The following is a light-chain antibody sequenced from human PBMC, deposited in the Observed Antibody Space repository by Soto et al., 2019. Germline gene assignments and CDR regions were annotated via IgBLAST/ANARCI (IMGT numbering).Light chain of an antibody. J-gene: IGKJ5*01. V-gene: IGKV4-1*01. CDR2: WAS. CDR3: QQYYSIPRA. CDR1: QSVLYSSNNKNY. Sequence: DIVVTQSPVSLPVSLGERATINCKSSQSVLYSSNNKNYFAWYQQKPGQPPKLLIYWASTRVSGVPDRFSGSGYGTDFTLTISSLQAEDVAVYYCQQYYSIPRAFGQGTRLEIK.